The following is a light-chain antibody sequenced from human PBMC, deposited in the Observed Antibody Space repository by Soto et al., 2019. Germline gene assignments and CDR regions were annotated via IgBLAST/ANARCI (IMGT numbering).Light chain of an antibody. J-gene: IGKJ3*01. Sequence: DTQMTQSPSSLSATVADTVTITCRASQSISSYLNWYQQKPGKAPKLLIYAASSLQSGVPSSFRGLRSGTDVPLTISSLQHEDVATYYCQQGYSTPFSFGSGRIVDIK. V-gene: IGKV1-39*01. CDR1: QSISSY. CDR2: AAS. CDR3: QQGYSTPFS.